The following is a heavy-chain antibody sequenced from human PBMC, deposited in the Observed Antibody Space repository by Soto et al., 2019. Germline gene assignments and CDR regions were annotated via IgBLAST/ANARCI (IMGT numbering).Heavy chain of an antibody. V-gene: IGHV4-31*03. CDR2: IYYTRST. CDR3: ARDQEGNYRDQGGSDDDYGMDV. CDR1: GASISSGGYY. D-gene: IGHD1-7*01. Sequence: QVQLQESGPGMVKPSQNLSLTCTVSGASISSGGYYWSWIRQHPGNVLELLGYIYYTRSTYYNPSRKSRATMSVEMSENVGDLRLSAVTAADTAVYYCARDQEGNYRDQGGSDDDYGMDVCGPGVTVTVSS. J-gene: IGHJ6*02.